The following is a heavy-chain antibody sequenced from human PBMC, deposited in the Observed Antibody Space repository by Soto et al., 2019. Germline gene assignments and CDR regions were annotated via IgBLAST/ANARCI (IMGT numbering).Heavy chain of an antibody. CDR1: GFTFSSYA. D-gene: IGHD5-18*01. CDR2: ISGSRGIT. V-gene: IGHV3-23*01. Sequence: GGSLTLSCAASGFTFSSYAMSCVRQAPGKGLEWVSAISGSRGITYYADSVKGRFTISRDNSKNTLYLQMNSLRAEDTAVYYCAKVGVADSYGLDYWGQGTMVTVSS. J-gene: IGHJ4*02. CDR3: AKVGVADSYGLDY.